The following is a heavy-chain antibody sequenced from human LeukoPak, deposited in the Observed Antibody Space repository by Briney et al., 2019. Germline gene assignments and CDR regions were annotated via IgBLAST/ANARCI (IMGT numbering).Heavy chain of an antibody. J-gene: IGHJ4*02. CDR1: GFTFSRYG. CDR2: ITGSGSTT. D-gene: IGHD6-13*01. CDR3: AKVSLSPPAAPPDDY. V-gene: IGHV3-23*01. Sequence: PGGSLSLSCAASGFTFSRYGMSWVRQARGKGLEWVSSITGSGSTTYYPDSVKGRFTISRDNSKNTLYLQMNSQRAEDTAVYYCAKVSLSPPAAPPDDYWGQGTLVTVSS.